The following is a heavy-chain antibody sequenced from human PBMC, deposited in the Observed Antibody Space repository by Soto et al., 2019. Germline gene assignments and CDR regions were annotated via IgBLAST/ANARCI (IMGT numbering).Heavy chain of an antibody. D-gene: IGHD2-2*01. CDR3: ASDRNTSWVYLYYGMDI. CDR1: GGSLSSGGYY. V-gene: IGHV4-31*03. CDR2: IYYRGRT. J-gene: IGHJ6*02. Sequence: RRCRTGPVPGGSLSSGGYYWNWIRQHPGKGLEWIGDIYYRGRTYYSPSLNSRVTISVDTSKNQFSLKLSSVTAADTAVYSCASDRNTSWVYLYYGMDIWAQGTMVNVYS.